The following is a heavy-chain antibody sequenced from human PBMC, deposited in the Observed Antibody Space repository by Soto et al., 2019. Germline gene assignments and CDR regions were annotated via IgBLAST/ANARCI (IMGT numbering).Heavy chain of an antibody. J-gene: IGHJ6*02. Sequence: SETLSLTCTVSSGSISSSSYTWGWIRQPPGKGLEWIGSIYYSGSTYYNPSLKSRITVSVDTSKNQFSLNLSSVTAADTAVYYCARLHGYCIRTSCSGYYAMDVWGHGTTVTVSS. CDR3: ARLHGYCIRTSCSGYYAMDV. CDR1: SGSISSSSYT. CDR2: IYYSGST. V-gene: IGHV4-39*01. D-gene: IGHD2-2*01.